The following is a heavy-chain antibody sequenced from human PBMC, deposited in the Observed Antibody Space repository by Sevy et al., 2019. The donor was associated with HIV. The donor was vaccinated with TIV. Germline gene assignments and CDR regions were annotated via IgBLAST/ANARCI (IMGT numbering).Heavy chain of an antibody. D-gene: IGHD3-9*01. CDR2: ISSSSGTI. CDR3: AGDDDWAFDY. V-gene: IGHV3-48*01. Sequence: GGSLRLSCVTSGFSFSSYSMNWVRQAPGKGLEWVSYISSSSGTIRYADSVKGRLTISTDNAKNSLFLQMNSLRAEDTAVYYCAGDDDWAFDYWGQGALVTVSS. J-gene: IGHJ4*02. CDR1: GFSFSSYS.